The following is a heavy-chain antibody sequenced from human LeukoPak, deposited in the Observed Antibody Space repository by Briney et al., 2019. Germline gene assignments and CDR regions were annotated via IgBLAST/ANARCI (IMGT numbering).Heavy chain of an antibody. CDR1: GGSISSSNW. J-gene: IGHJ4*02. V-gene: IGHV4-4*02. D-gene: IGHD3-9*01. CDR2: IYHSGST. CDR3: QKAANDILTGYYILDY. Sequence: SETLSLTCAVSGGSISSSNWWSWVRQPPGKGLEWIGEIYHSGSTNYNPSLKSRVTISVDKSKNQFSLKLSSVTAADTVVYFKQKAANDILTGYYILDYWGQGTLVTVSS.